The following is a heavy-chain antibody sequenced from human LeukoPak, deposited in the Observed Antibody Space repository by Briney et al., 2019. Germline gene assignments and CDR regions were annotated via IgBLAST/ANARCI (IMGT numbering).Heavy chain of an antibody. Sequence: GGSLRLSCVASGFTFSGYWMRWVRQAPGKGLECVANMNQDGSEKYVDSVKGRFIISRDNAKNSLALQMNSLRAEDTAVYYCARVRGSFSLDYWGQGTLVSVSS. CDR3: ARVRGSFSLDY. D-gene: IGHD1-26*01. CDR1: GFTFSGYW. J-gene: IGHJ4*02. CDR2: MNQDGSEK. V-gene: IGHV3-7*01.